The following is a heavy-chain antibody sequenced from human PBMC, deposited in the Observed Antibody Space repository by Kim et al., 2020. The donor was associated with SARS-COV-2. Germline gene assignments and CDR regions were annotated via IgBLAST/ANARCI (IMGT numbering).Heavy chain of an antibody. V-gene: IGHV3-23*01. J-gene: IGHJ4*01. CDR1: GFSFGTYA. Sequence: GGSLRLSCAASGFSFGTYAMSWVRQAPGKGLEWVSAISASGATPYYADSVKGRFTISRDNSRNTLYLQMSSLRAEDTAIYYCAKDPWIQLWFAADYYWG. CDR2: ISASGATP. D-gene: IGHD5-18*01. CDR3: AKDPWIQLWFAADYY.